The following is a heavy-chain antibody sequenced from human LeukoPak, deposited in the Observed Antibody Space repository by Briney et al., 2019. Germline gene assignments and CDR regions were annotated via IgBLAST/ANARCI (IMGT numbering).Heavy chain of an antibody. CDR3: AKGPIEGAFDI. CDR1: TFSFSDYV. Sequence: GGSLRLSCAASTFSFSDYVMTWVRQAPGKGLEWVLSITGDGDATYYADSVRGRFTISRDNSKNTLYLQMNSVRAEDTAIYYCAKGPIEGAFDIWGQGTVVTVS. J-gene: IGHJ3*02. CDR2: ITGDGDAT. D-gene: IGHD2/OR15-2a*01. V-gene: IGHV3-23*01.